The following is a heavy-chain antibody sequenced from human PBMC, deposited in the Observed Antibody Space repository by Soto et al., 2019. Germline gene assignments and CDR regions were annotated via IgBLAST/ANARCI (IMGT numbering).Heavy chain of an antibody. J-gene: IGHJ4*02. CDR2: IWYDGSNK. Sequence: QVQLVESGGGVLQPGRSLRLSCAASGFTFSSYGMHWVRQAPGKGLEWVAVIWYDGSNKYYADSVKGRFTISRDNSKNTLYLQMNSLRAEDTAVYYCARTASAAPYYFDYWGQGTLVTVSS. V-gene: IGHV3-33*01. CDR3: ARTASAAPYYFDY. CDR1: GFTFSSYG. D-gene: IGHD2-2*01.